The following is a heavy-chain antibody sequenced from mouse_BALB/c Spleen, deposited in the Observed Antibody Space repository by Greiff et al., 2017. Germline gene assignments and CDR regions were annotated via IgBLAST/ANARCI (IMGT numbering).Heavy chain of an antibody. CDR3: ARRMNFDV. V-gene: IGHV1-54*01. J-gene: IGHJ1*01. Sequence: QVQLKESGAELVRPGTSVKVSCKASGYAFTNYLIEWVKQRPGQGLEWIGVINPGSGGTNYNEKFKGKATLTADKSSSTAYMQLSSLTSDDSAVYFCARRMNFDVWGAGTTVTVSS. CDR2: INPGSGGT. CDR1: GYAFTNYL.